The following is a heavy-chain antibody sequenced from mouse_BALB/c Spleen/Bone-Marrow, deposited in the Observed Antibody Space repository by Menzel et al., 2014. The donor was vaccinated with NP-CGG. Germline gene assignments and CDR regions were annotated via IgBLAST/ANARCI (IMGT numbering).Heavy chain of an antibody. Sequence: EVQVVESGGGLMQPGGSRKLSCAASGFTFSSFGMHWVRQAPEKGLEWVAYISTGSSTIYYADTVKGRFTISRDNPKNTLFLQMTSLRSEDTAMYYCARSDGAMDYWGQGTSVTVSS. V-gene: IGHV5-17*02. CDR1: GFTFSSFG. CDR3: ARSDGAMDY. D-gene: IGHD2-3*01. J-gene: IGHJ4*01. CDR2: ISTGSSTI.